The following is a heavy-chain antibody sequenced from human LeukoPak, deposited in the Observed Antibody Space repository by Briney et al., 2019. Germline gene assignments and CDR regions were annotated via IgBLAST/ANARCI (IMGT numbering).Heavy chain of an antibody. CDR3: AKAMTSSTYYFDS. V-gene: IGHV3-23*01. CDR2: ISLNDGST. D-gene: IGHD3-9*01. CDR1: GFTFRSYA. Sequence: GGYLRLSCTASGFTFRSYAMNWVRKAPGKGLEWVSVISLNDGSTYYADSVRGRFTISRDNSKNTLFLQMNGLRAEDTAICYCAKAMTSSTYYFDSWGQGTLVTVSS. J-gene: IGHJ4*02.